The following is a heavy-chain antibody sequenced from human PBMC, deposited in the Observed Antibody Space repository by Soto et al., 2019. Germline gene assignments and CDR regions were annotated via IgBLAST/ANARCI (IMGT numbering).Heavy chain of an antibody. Sequence: EVQLVESGGGLAQPGGSLRLSCAASGFTFSSYWMHWVRQAPGKGLEWVSRINSDGSSTSYADSVKGRFTISRDNAKNTLYLQMNSLRAEDTAVYYCAQGIAAVGFDYWGQGTLVTVSS. D-gene: IGHD6-13*01. CDR1: GFTFSSYW. J-gene: IGHJ4*02. V-gene: IGHV3-74*01. CDR3: AQGIAAVGFDY. CDR2: INSDGSST.